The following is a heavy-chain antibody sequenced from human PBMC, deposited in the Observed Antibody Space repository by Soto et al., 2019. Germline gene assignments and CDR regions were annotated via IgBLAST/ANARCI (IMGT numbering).Heavy chain of an antibody. CDR2: INHSGST. J-gene: IGHJ4*02. Sequence: PSETLSLTCAVYGGSFSGYYWSWIRQPPGKGLEWIGGINHSGSTNYNPSLKSRVTISVDTSKSQFSLKLSSVTAADTAVYYCARAIHFAYWGQGTLVTVS. CDR3: ARAIHFAY. CDR1: GGSFSGYY. V-gene: IGHV4-34*01.